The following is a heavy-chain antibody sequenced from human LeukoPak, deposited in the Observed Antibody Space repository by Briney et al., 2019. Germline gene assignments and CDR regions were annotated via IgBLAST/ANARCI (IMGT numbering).Heavy chain of an antibody. CDR1: GYAFSAYY. Sequence: GASVTVSFKASGYAFSAYYMHWVRQAPGQGLEWMGWLNPQTGDTHSAQKFQGRVTFTRDTSISTAYMAMSRLRSDDTAVFYCARGSRYHDWLSPLDFWGQGTLVTVSS. D-gene: IGHD3-9*01. CDR2: LNPQTGDT. J-gene: IGHJ4*02. CDR3: ARGSRYHDWLSPLDF. V-gene: IGHV1-2*02.